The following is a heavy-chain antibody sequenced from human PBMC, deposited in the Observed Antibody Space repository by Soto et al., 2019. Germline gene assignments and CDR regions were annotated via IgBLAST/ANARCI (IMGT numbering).Heavy chain of an antibody. CDR3: ARGDIVLMVYAPVTDYGMDV. CDR2: INPNSGGT. D-gene: IGHD2-8*01. J-gene: IGHJ6*02. V-gene: IGHV1-2*04. Sequence: ASVKVSCKASGYTFTGYYMHWVRQAPGQGLEWMGWINPNSGGTNYAQKFQGWVTMTRDTSISTAYMELSRLRSDDTAVYYCARGDIVLMVYAPVTDYGMDVWGQGTTVTVSS. CDR1: GYTFTGYY.